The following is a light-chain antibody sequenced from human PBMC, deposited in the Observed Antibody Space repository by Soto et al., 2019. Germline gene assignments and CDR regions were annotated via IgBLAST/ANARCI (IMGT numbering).Light chain of an antibody. Sequence: QSVLTQPPSVSGAPGQRVTISCTESSSNIGAGYDVHWYQQLPGTAPKLLIYGNSNRPSGVPDRFSGSKSGTSASLAITGLQPEDEADYYCQSYDSSLSGWVFGGGTKVTVL. J-gene: IGLJ3*02. CDR3: QSYDSSLSGWV. V-gene: IGLV1-40*01. CDR2: GNS. CDR1: SSNIGAGYD.